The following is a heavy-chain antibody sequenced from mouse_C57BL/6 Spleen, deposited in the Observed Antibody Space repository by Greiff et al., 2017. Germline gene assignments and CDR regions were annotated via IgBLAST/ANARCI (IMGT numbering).Heavy chain of an antibody. CDR1: GYTFTSYW. D-gene: IGHD1-1*01. V-gene: IGHV1-64*01. Sequence: VQLQQPGAELVKPGASVKLSCKASGYTFTSYWMHWVKQRPGQGLEWIGMIHPNSGSTNYNEKFKSKATLTVDKSSSTAYMQLSSLTSEDAAVYYCARYYYGVYDYWGQGTTLTVSS. CDR3: ARYYYGVYDY. J-gene: IGHJ2*01. CDR2: IHPNSGST.